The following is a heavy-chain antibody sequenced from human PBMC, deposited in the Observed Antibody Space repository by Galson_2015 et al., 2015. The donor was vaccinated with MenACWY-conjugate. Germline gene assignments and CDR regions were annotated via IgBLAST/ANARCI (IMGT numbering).Heavy chain of an antibody. CDR2: INSDGRST. CDR1: GFTFSTYW. V-gene: IGHV3-74*01. J-gene: IGHJ4*02. Sequence: SLRLSCAASGFTFSTYWMHWVRQALGKGLVWVSRINSDGRSTSYADSVKGRFTISRDNAENTLYLQMNSLRAEDTAVYYCARLGGNYRTTSNFDYWGQGTLVTVSS. D-gene: IGHD1-26*01. CDR3: ARLGGNYRTTSNFDY.